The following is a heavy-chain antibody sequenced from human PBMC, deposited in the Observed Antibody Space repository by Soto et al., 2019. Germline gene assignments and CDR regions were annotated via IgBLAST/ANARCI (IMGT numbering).Heavy chain of an antibody. CDR3: AKDQNWNYFNYFDY. D-gene: IGHD1-7*01. CDR2: ISWNSGSI. CDR1: DFTFEDYA. Sequence: GGSLKLSCAASDFTFEDYAMHWAGQAPGKGLEWVSGISWNSGSIGYADSVKGRFTISRDNAKNSLYLQMNSLRAEDTALYYCAKDQNWNYFNYFDYWGQGPLVTVSS. J-gene: IGHJ4*02. V-gene: IGHV3-9*01.